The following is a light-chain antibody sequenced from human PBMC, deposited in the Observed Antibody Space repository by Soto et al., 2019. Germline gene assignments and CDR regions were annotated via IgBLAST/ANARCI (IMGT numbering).Light chain of an antibody. CDR2: GNS. V-gene: IGLV1-40*01. CDR1: SSNIGAGYD. J-gene: IGLJ2*01. Sequence: QSVLTQPPSVSGAPGQRVTISCTGSSSNIGAGYDVHWYQQLPGTAPKLLIYGNSNRPSGVPDRFSGSKSGTSASLAITGLQAEDEADYYCAVWDDSLSGQVVFGGGTQLTVL. CDR3: AVWDDSLSGQVV.